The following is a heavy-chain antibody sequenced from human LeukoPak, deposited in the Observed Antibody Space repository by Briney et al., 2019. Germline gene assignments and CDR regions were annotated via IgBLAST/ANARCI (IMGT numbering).Heavy chain of an antibody. CDR2: VYYSGST. CDR3: ARRRASYYDSSGYNGIDY. V-gene: IGHV4-59*02. CDR1: GGSVSGYY. D-gene: IGHD3-22*01. J-gene: IGHJ4*02. Sequence: SETLSLTCVVSGGSVSGYYWGWIRQPPGRGLEWIGYVYYSGSTNYNPSFKSRITISVDTSRNQFSLQLSSVTAADTAVYYCARRRASYYDSSGYNGIDYWGQGTLVTVSS.